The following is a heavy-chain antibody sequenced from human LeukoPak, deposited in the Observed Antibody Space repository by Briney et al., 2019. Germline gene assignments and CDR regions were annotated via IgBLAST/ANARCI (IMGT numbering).Heavy chain of an antibody. V-gene: IGHV5-51*01. J-gene: IGHJ3*02. CDR3: ATSREVAGSHAFDI. D-gene: IGHD6-19*01. CDR2: LYPGDSAS. Sequence: GESLQISCKGSGYSFTNYWIGWVRQMPGKGLEWMGMLYPGDSASRFSPSFQGGVIMSVDRSINTAYLQWSSLRASDSAMYYCATSREVAGSHAFDIWGQGTVVTVSS. CDR1: GYSFTNYW.